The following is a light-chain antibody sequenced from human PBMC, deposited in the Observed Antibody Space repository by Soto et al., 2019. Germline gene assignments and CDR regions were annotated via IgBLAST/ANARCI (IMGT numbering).Light chain of an antibody. CDR2: GAS. Sequence: EIVMTQSPATLSLSPGERATLSCRASESVSTNLAWYQQKAGQAPRLLIYGASTRATGIPARFSGSGSGTEFTLTITSLQSEDFAFYYCQQYNKWPLITFGQGTRLEIK. V-gene: IGKV3-15*01. J-gene: IGKJ5*01. CDR3: QQYNKWPLIT. CDR1: ESVSTN.